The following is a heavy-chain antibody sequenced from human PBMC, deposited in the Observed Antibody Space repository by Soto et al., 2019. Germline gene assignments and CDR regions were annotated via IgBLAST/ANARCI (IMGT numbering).Heavy chain of an antibody. CDR2: IYYSGAT. CDR3: ARDKDLEPTVWGY. D-gene: IGHD7-27*01. CDR1: GDSMAPGGHS. V-gene: IGHV4-31*02. Sequence: QVHLQESGPGLVRPSETLSLSCSVSGDSMAPGGHSYNWLRHLPGKGLEWIGYIYYSGATHYSPSLRPRATISIDTSKNQFSLRLISVTAADTALYFCARDKDLEPTVWGYWGQGIQVTVSS. J-gene: IGHJ4*02.